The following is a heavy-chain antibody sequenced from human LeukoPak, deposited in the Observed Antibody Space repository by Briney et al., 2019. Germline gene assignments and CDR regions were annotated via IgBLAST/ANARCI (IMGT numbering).Heavy chain of an antibody. V-gene: IGHV3-74*01. CDR1: GFSFSDYW. D-gene: IGHD5-12*01. CDR2: TNSDGRST. J-gene: IGHJ4*02. Sequence: GGSLRLSCAASGFSFSDYWMHWVRQASGKGPAWVSRTNSDGRSTDYADSVKGRFTVSRDNAKNTLYLQMNSLRAEDTAVHYCARGSRGADSWGQGTLVTVSS. CDR3: ARGSRGADS.